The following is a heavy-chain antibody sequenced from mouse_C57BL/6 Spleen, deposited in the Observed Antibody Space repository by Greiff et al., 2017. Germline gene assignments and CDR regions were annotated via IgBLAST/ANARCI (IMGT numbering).Heavy chain of an antibody. CDR1: GYSITSGYY. V-gene: IGHV3-6*01. CDR3: AREGVRNYCDD. J-gene: IGHJ2*01. Sequence: EVKLEESGPGLVKPSQSLSLTCSVTGYSITSGYYWNWIRQFPGNKLEWMGYISYDGSNNYNPSLKNRISITRDTSKNQFFLKLNSVTTEDTATYYCAREGVRNYCDDWGQGTTLTVSS. CDR2: ISYDGSN.